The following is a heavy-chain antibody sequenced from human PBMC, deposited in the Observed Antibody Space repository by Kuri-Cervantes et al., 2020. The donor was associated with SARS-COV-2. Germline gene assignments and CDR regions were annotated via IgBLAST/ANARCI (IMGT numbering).Heavy chain of an antibody. CDR3: ARMKGGYAVNYYYYYMDV. Sequence: GSLRLSCSVSQGSINGYYWNWIRQSAGKGLEWIGRIYSSGGTNHNPSLKSRVTISVDTSKNQFSLKLSSVTAADTAVYYCARMKGGYAVNYYYYYMDVWGKGTTVTVSS. CDR2: IYSSGGT. V-gene: IGHV4-4*07. CDR1: QGSINGYY. D-gene: IGHD5-12*01. J-gene: IGHJ6*03.